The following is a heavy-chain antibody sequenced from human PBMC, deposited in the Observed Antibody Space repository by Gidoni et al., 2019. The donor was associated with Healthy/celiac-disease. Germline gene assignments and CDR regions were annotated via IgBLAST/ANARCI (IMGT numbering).Heavy chain of an antibody. CDR2: INHSGST. CDR3: AREPRMRKYCSGGSCYLDY. Sequence: QVQLQQWGAGLLKPSETLSLTCAVYGGSFSGYYWSWIRQPPGKGLEWIGEINHSGSTNYNPSLKSRVTISVDTSKNQFSLKLSSVTAADTAVYYCAREPRMRKYCSGGSCYLDYWGQGTLVTVSS. V-gene: IGHV4-34*01. J-gene: IGHJ4*02. CDR1: GGSFSGYY. D-gene: IGHD2-15*01.